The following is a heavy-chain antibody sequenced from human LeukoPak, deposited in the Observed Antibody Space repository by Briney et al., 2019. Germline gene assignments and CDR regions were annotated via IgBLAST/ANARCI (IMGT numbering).Heavy chain of an antibody. Sequence: SAPTLMKPTETLKLTCTFSGFSLNSSGVGVGWIRQPPGRAREWLALISRDDDKRYSPSLKSRLSITKDTSKNQVVLTLANLDPVDTATYYSAHTGSAHGDDWFAPWSQGTLVTVSS. CDR3: AHTGSAHGDDWFAP. V-gene: IGHV2-5*02. CDR2: ISRDDDK. D-gene: IGHD7-27*01. J-gene: IGHJ5*02. CDR1: GFSLNSSGVG.